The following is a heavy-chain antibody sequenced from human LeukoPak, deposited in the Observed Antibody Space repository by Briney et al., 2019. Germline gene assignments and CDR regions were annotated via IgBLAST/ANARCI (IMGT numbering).Heavy chain of an antibody. CDR2: VRDSGSST. D-gene: IGHD1-26*01. CDR3: AKYGPQDSGSSHFDY. J-gene: IGHJ4*02. Sequence: GGPLRLSCAASGFTFSSYAMSWVRQAPGKGLEWVSAVRDSGSSTHYADSVKGRFTTSRDNSKNTLFLQMNSLRAEDTAIYYCAKYGPQDSGSSHFDYWGQGALVTVSS. CDR1: GFTFSSYA. V-gene: IGHV3-23*01.